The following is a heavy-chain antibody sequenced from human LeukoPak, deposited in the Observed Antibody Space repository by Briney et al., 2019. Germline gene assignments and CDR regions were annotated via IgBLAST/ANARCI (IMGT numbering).Heavy chain of an antibody. J-gene: IGHJ4*02. Sequence: SETLSLTCNVSGDSIISPHYYWAWIRQPPGKGLEWIGSVYYRGGAYSHPSLKSRATIFVDTSKNHFSLRLGSVTAADTAVYYCARQLIQPRAFDSWGQGTLVTVSS. CDR1: GDSIISPHYY. CDR2: VYYRGGA. CDR3: ARQLIQPRAFDS. D-gene: IGHD3-16*01. V-gene: IGHV4-39*01.